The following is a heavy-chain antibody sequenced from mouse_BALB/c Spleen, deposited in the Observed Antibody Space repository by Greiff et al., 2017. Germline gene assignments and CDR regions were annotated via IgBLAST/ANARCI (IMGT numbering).Heavy chain of an antibody. Sequence: ELAKPGASVKLSCKASGYTFTSYWINWIKQRPGQGLGWIGRIAPGSGSTYYNEMFKGKATLTVDTSSSTAYIQLSSLSSEDSAVYFCATKYYGSSWFAYWGQGTLVTVSA. CDR1: GYTFTSYW. CDR3: ATKYYGSSWFAY. D-gene: IGHD1-1*01. CDR2: IAPGSGST. V-gene: IGHV1S41*01. J-gene: IGHJ3*01.